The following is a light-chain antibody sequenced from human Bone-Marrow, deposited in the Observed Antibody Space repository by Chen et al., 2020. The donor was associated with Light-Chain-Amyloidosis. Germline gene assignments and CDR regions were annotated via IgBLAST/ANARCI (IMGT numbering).Light chain of an antibody. CDR1: QSVSSY. CDR2: DAS. J-gene: IGKJ4*01. Sequence: EIVLTQSPATLSLSPGERVTLSCRASQSVSSYLAWYQQKPGQAPRLLIYDASNRATGIPARFSGSGSGTDFTLIISSLEPEDFAVYYCQQRSNWPTFGGGTKVEIK. V-gene: IGKV3-11*01. CDR3: QQRSNWPT.